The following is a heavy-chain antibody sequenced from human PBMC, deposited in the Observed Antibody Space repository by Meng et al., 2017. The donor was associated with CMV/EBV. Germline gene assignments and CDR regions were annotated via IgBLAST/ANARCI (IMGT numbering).Heavy chain of an antibody. Sequence: SVKVSCKASGGTFSSYTISWVRQAPGQGLEWMGRIIPILGIANYAQKFQGRVTITADKSTSTAYMELSSLRSGDTAVYYCARSPEDIVVVPAAIHGGYYYGMDVWGQGTTVTVSS. V-gene: IGHV1-69*02. CDR3: ARSPEDIVVVPAAIHGGYYYGMDV. CDR2: IIPILGIA. CDR1: GGTFSSYT. D-gene: IGHD2-2*02. J-gene: IGHJ6*02.